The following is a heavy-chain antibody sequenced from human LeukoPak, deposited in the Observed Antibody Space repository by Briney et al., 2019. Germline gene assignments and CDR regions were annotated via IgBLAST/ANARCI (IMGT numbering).Heavy chain of an antibody. CDR1: GFTFSTYS. CDR2: ISSISSTI. D-gene: IGHD1-7*01. J-gene: IGHJ4*02. CDR3: TPHRDGNYPFDY. Sequence: GGSLRLSCAASGFTFSTYSMNWVRQAPGKGLEWVSYISSISSTIYYADSVKGRFTISRDSAKNSLYLQMSSLRDDDTAVYYCTPHRDGNYPFDYWGQGTLVTVST. V-gene: IGHV3-48*02.